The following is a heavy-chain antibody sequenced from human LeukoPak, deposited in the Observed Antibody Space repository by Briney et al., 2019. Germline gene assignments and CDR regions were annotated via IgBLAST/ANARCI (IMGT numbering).Heavy chain of an antibody. V-gene: IGHV4-34*01. CDR2: INHSGST. CDR1: GGSFSGYY. Sequence: SETLSLTCAVYGGSFSGYYWSWIRQPPGKGREWIGEINHSGSTNYNPSLKSRVTISVDTSKNQFSLKLSSVTAADTAVYYCAGSSSWSKDLDYWGQGTLVTVSS. J-gene: IGHJ4*02. D-gene: IGHD6-13*01. CDR3: AGSSSWSKDLDY.